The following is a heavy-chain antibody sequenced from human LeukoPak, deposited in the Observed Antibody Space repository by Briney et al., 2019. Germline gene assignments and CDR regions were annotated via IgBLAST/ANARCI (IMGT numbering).Heavy chain of an antibody. CDR3: AKDRRITRGSYFDY. J-gene: IGHJ4*02. CDR1: GFTFSSYA. D-gene: IGHD3-16*01. V-gene: IGHV3-23*01. CDR2: ISGSGGSA. Sequence: GGSLRLSCAASGFTFSSYAMSWVRQAPGKGLEWVSAISGSGGSAYYADSVKGRFTISRDNSKNTLYLQMNSLRAEDTAVYYCAKDRRITRGSYFDYWGQGTLVTVSS.